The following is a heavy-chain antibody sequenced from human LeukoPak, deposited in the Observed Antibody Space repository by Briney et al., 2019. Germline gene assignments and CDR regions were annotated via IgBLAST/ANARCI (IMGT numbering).Heavy chain of an antibody. J-gene: IGHJ4*02. CDR2: IRSKVYGGTT. CDR3: TRSLENNY. CDR1: ESTFRIYA. Sequence: GGFLRLSCAGSESTFRIYAMSWVRQAPGKGLEWVGFIRSKVYGGTTEYVASVKGRFIISRDDSKSIAYLQMNSLKTEDTAVYYCTRSLENNYWGQGTLVTVSS. V-gene: IGHV3-49*04. D-gene: IGHD1-1*01.